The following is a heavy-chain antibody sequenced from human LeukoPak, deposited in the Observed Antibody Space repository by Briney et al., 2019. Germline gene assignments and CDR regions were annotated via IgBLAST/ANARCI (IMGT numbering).Heavy chain of an antibody. V-gene: IGHV5-51*01. CDR2: IYPGDSDT. J-gene: IGHJ4*02. CDR3: ARHLPYSNNWYATDY. CDR1: GYSFTSYW. Sequence: GESLKISCKGSGYSFTSYWIAWVRQVPGKGLEWMGIIYPGDSDTRYGPSFQGQVTISADKSISTAYLQWSSLQASDTARYYCARHLPYSNNWYATDYWGQGTLVTVSS. D-gene: IGHD6-13*01.